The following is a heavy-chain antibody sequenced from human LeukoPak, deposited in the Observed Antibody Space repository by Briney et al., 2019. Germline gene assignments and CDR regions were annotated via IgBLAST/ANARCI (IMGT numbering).Heavy chain of an antibody. CDR3: ARVLRGFSHERDYSYYYYMDV. J-gene: IGHJ6*03. V-gene: IGHV4-34*01. Sequence: PSETLSLTCVVYGGSFSGYDWSWIRQPPRKGLEWIGEINHDGSANYIPSLKSRVTMSIDLSKKQFSLKVNSVTAADTAVYYCARVLRGFSHERDYSYYYYMDVWGKGTTVTVSS. CDR1: GGSFSGYD. CDR2: INHDGSA. D-gene: IGHD5-18*01.